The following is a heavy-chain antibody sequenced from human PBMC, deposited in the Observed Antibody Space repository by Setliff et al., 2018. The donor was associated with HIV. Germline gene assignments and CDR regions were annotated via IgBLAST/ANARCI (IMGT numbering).Heavy chain of an antibody. J-gene: IGHJ4*02. CDR2: INPSSGGT. CDR1: GYTFTGYF. Sequence: ASVKVSCKASGYTFTGYFIHWVRQAPGQGLEWVGWINPSSGGTNYAQKFQGRVSMTKDTSIATAYMELSILTSDDTAVYYCARVPGRNYFDYWGQGTLVTVSS. CDR3: ARVPGRNYFDY. V-gene: IGHV1-2*02.